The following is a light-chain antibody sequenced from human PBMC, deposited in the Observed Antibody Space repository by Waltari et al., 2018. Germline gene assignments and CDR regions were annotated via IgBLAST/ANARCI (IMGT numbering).Light chain of an antibody. CDR1: KSVLHNSKNKNS. J-gene: IGKJ3*01. Sequence: DIVMPQSPDPLAVSLAERATINSKSSKSVLHNSKNKNSLAWYQHKPGQPPKLLIYWASTRESGVPDRFSGSGSGTDFTLTISSLQAEDVAFYYCQQYYDTPFTFGPGTKVDIK. CDR3: QQYYDTPFT. CDR2: WAS. V-gene: IGKV4-1*01.